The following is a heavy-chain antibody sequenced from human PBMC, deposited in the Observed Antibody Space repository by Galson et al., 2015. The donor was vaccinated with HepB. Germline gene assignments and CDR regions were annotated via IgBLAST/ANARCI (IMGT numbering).Heavy chain of an antibody. V-gene: IGHV6-1*01. CDR3: ARSPEWELLGGNWFDP. CDR2: TYYRSKWYN. Sequence: CAISGDSVSSNSAAWNWIRQSPSRGLEWLGRTYYRSKWYNDYAVSVKSRITINPDTSKNQFSLQLNSVTPEDTAAYYCARSPEWELLGGNWFDPWGQGTLVTVSA. CDR1: GDSVSSNSAA. J-gene: IGHJ5*02. D-gene: IGHD1-26*01.